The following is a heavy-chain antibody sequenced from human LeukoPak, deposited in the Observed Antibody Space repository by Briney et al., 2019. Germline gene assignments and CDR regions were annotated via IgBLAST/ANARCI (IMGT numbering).Heavy chain of an antibody. V-gene: IGHV3-30*02. CDR1: GFTFSSYG. Sequence: GGSLRLSCAASGFTFSSYGMHWVRQAPGKGLEWVAFIRYDGSNKYYADSVKGRFTISRDNSKNTLYLQMNSLRAEDTAVYYCAKDALPGVPAAGYFDYWGQGTLVTVSS. D-gene: IGHD2-2*01. CDR2: IRYDGSNK. CDR3: AKDALPGVPAAGYFDY. J-gene: IGHJ4*02.